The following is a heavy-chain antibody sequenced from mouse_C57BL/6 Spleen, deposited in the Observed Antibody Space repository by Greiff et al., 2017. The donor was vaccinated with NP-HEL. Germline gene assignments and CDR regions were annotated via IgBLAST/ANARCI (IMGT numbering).Heavy chain of an antibody. V-gene: IGHV1-82*01. D-gene: IGHD4-1*01. J-gene: IGHJ2*01. CDR3: AREGELTGTLFDY. CDR2: IYPGDGDT. CDR1: GYAFSSSW. Sequence: VKLVESGPELVKPGASVKISCKASGYAFSSSWMNWVKQRPGKGLEWIGRIYPGDGDTNYNGKFKGKATLTADKSSSTAYMQLSSLTSEDSAVYFCAREGELTGTLFDYWGQGTTLTVSS.